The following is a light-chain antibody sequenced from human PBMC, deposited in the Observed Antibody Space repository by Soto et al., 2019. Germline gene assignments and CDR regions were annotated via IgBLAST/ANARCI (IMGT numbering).Light chain of an antibody. V-gene: IGLV2-14*01. Sequence: QSALTQPASVSGSPGQSITISCTGTSSDVGVYNYVSWYQQHPGKAPKLMIYEVSNRPSGVSNRFSGSKSGNTASLTISGLQAEDGADYYCSSYTSSSTLVFGGGNKLTVL. CDR2: EVS. J-gene: IGLJ3*02. CDR3: SSYTSSSTLV. CDR1: SSDVGVYNY.